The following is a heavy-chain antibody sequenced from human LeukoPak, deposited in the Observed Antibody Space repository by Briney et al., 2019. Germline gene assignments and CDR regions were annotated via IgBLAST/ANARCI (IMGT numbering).Heavy chain of an antibody. CDR2: ISTSSSYI. Sequence: GGSLRLSCVASGFTYSSYSMNWVRQAPGKGLEWVSFISTSSSYIYYGDSVKGRFTISRDNAKNLVYLQMNSLRAEDTAVYYCAELGITMIGGVWGKGTTVTISS. D-gene: IGHD3-10*02. J-gene: IGHJ6*04. CDR1: GFTYSSYS. V-gene: IGHV3-21*01. CDR3: AELGITMIGGV.